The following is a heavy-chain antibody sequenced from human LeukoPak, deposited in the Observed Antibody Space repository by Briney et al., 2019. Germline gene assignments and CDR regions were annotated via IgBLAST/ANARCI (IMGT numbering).Heavy chain of an antibody. CDR1: GGSISSSSYY. J-gene: IGHJ5*02. CDR3: ARVSGMMAAAGNQWFDP. CDR2: IYYSGST. Sequence: SETLSLTCTVSGGSISSSSYYWGWIRQPPGKGLEWIGSIYYSGSTYYNPSLKSRVTVSVDTSKNQFSLKLSSVTPADTAVYYCARVSGMMAAAGNQWFDPWGQGTLVTVSS. V-gene: IGHV4-39*07. D-gene: IGHD6-13*01.